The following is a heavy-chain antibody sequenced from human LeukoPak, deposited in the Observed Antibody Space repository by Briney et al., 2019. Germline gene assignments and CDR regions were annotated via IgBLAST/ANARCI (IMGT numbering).Heavy chain of an antibody. CDR3: ASEPFYSSSWPTSGAYGMDV. CDR2: IYYSGST. Sequence: SGTLSLTCTVSGGSISSSSYYWGWIRQPPGKGLEWIGSIYYSGSTYYNPSLKSRVTISVDTSKNQFSLKLSSVTAADTAVYYCASEPFYSSSWPTSGAYGMDVWGQGTTVTVSS. V-gene: IGHV4-39*07. CDR1: GGSISSSSYY. J-gene: IGHJ6*02. D-gene: IGHD6-13*01.